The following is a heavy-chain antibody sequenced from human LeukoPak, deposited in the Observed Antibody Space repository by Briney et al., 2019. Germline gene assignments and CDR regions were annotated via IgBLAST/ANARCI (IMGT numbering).Heavy chain of an antibody. CDR2: IFYKGTT. V-gene: IGHV4-59*01. Sequence: SETLSLTCTVSSGSINSYHWSWIRQTPDQGLEWIGYIFYKGTTNYNPSLKSRVTISLDTSKNQFSLKLTSVTAADTAVYYCAGLIAVTGKVDYFDSWGLGTLVTVSS. CDR3: AGLIAVTGKVDYFDS. J-gene: IGHJ4*02. D-gene: IGHD6-19*01. CDR1: SGSINSYH.